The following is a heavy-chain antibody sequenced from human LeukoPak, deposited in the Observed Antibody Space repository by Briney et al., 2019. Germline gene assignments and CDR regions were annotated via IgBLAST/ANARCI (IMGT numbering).Heavy chain of an antibody. Sequence: XKXXXXVANIKQDGREKYYVDSVKGRFTISRDNAKDSPYLQMNSLRAEDTAVYYCARPRSGSFDYWGQGTLVTVSS. D-gene: IGHD3-22*01. CDR3: ARPRSGSFDY. J-gene: IGHJ4*02. CDR2: IKQDGREK. V-gene: IGHV3-7*01.